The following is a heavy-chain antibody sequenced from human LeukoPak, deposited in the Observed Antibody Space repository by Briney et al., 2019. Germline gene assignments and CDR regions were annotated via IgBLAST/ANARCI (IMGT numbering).Heavy chain of an antibody. V-gene: IGHV3-33*01. J-gene: IGHJ4*02. Sequence: GGSLRLSCAGSGFTFGGYGMHWFRQTPGKGLEWVAVIAYDGSRAFYADSVKGRFTISRDNSKNTMSVQMDDLRAEDTAVNYCTRYNNDHFDYWGQGTLVTVSS. CDR3: TRYNNDHFDY. D-gene: IGHD1-14*01. CDR1: GFTFGGYG. CDR2: IAYDGSRA.